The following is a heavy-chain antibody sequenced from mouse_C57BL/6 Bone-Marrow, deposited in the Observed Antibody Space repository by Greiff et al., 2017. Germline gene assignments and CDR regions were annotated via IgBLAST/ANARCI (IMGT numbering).Heavy chain of an antibody. CDR2: ISNLAYSI. D-gene: IGHD1-1*01. V-gene: IGHV5-15*04. J-gene: IGHJ4*01. CDR1: GFTFSDYG. CDR3: ARSFYYDGSSYGAMDY. Sequence: EVKLVESGGGLVQPGGSLKLSCAASGFTFSDYGMAWVRQAPRKGPEWVAFISNLAYSIYYADTVTGRFTISRENAKNTLYLEMSSLRSEDTAMYYCARSFYYDGSSYGAMDYWGQGTSVTVSS.